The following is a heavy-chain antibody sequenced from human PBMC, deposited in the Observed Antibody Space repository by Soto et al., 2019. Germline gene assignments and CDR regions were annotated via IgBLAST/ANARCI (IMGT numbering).Heavy chain of an antibody. CDR1: VFTFSSYA. V-gene: IGHV3-30*03. CDR3: ARADYDFWSGYYNHEDY. D-gene: IGHD3-3*01. J-gene: IGHJ4*02. Sequence: PGGSLRLSCASSVFTFSSYAMPRTRQAPGKGLEWVADISQEGSNKYYVDSVKGRFTISRDKAKNSLYLQMNSLRAEDTAVYYCARADYDFWSGYYNHEDYWGQGTLVTVSS. CDR2: ISQEGSNK.